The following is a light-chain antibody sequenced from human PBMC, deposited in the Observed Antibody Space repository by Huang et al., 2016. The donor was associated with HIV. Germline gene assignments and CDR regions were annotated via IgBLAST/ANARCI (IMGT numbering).Light chain of an antibody. CDR1: QSVTKY. J-gene: IGKJ2*02. CDR2: GAS. CDR3: QQSYRLPRT. Sequence: DIQMTQSPSSLSASVGDRVIITCRARQSVTKYLNWYQHMPGKAPKLCLYGASTLQGVVSSRFSGSGSGTEFTLSISSLQPEDAATYYCQQSYRLPRTFGQGTSLEI. V-gene: IGKV1-39*01.